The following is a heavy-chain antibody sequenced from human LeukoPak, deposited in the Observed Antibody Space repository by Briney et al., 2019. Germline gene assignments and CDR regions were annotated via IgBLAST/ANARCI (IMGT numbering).Heavy chain of an antibody. CDR2: MYSGGST. Sequence: GGSLRLSCAASGFSVKSYYMSWVRQAPGKGLGWVSVMYSGGSTYYADSVMGRFTISRDISKNTVDLQMNSLRVEDTAVYYCASVLTLGGQGTPVTVSS. CDR1: GFSVKSYY. J-gene: IGHJ4*02. V-gene: IGHV3-66*01. D-gene: IGHD3-3*02. CDR3: ASVLTL.